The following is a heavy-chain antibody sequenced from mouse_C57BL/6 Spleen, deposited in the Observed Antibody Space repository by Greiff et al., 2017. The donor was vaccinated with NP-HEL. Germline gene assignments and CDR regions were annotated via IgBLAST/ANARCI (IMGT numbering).Heavy chain of an antibody. CDR3: TRGPFDGYYEAWFAY. D-gene: IGHD2-3*01. V-gene: IGHV5-9-1*02. J-gene: IGHJ3*01. CDR1: GFTFSSYA. Sequence: EVKLMESGEGLVKPGGSLKLSCAASGFTFSSYAMSWVRQTPEKRLEWVAYISSGGDYIYYADTVKGRFTISRDNARNTLYLQMSSLKSEDTAMYYCTRGPFDGYYEAWFAYWGQGTLVTVSA. CDR2: ISSGGDYI.